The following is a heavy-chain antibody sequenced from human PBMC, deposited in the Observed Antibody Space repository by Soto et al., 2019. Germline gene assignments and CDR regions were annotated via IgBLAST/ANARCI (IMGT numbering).Heavy chain of an antibody. CDR3: AEGGSYAALYYYGMDV. D-gene: IGHD1-26*01. CDR2: IIPIFGTA. Sequence: QVQLVQSGAEVKKPGSSVKVSCKASGGTFSSYAISWVRQAPGQGLEWMGGIIPIFGTANYAQKFQGRVTITADESTSTAYLELSSLRSEDTAVYYCAEGGSYAALYYYGMDVWGQGTTVTVSS. J-gene: IGHJ6*02. V-gene: IGHV1-69*01. CDR1: GGTFSSYA.